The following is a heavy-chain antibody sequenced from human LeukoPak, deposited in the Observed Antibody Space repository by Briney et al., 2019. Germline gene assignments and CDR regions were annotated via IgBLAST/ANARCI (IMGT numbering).Heavy chain of an antibody. CDR2: IKQDGSEK. CDR1: GFTFSSYW. V-gene: IGHV3-7*01. Sequence: GGSLRPSCAASGFTFSSYWMSWVRQAPGKGLEWVANIKQDGSEKYYVDSVKGRFTISRDNAKNSLYPQMNSLRAEDTAVYYCARDPYYDFWSGYSGPDYWGQGTLVTVSS. CDR3: ARDPYYDFWSGYSGPDY. D-gene: IGHD3-3*01. J-gene: IGHJ4*02.